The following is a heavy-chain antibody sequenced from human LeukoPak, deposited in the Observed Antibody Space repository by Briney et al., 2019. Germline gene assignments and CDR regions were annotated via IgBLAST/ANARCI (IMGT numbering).Heavy chain of an antibody. V-gene: IGHV4-34*01. D-gene: IGHD3-22*01. Sequence: SETLSLTCAVYGGSFSGYYWSWIRQPPGRGLEWIGEINHSGSTNYNPPLKSRVTISVDTSKNQFSLKLSSVTAADTAVYYCARSQGNYYDSSGYYSWGQGTLVTVSS. CDR1: GGSFSGYY. J-gene: IGHJ4*02. CDR3: ARSQGNYYDSSGYYS. CDR2: INHSGST.